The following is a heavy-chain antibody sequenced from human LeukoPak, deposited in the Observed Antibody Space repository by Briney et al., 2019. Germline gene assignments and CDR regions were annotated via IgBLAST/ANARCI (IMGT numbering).Heavy chain of an antibody. CDR1: GFSFSTFA. V-gene: IGHV3-30*04. CDR3: SGLCGGDCYENY. CDR2: ISYDGSTK. Sequence: GGLLRLSCAASGFSFSTFAMHWVRQAPGKGLEWVAAISYDGSTKYYADSVKGRFTVSRDNSKSTLYWEMNSLRPEETAMYYASGLCGGDCYENYWGQGTLVTVSS. J-gene: IGHJ4*02. D-gene: IGHD2-21*01.